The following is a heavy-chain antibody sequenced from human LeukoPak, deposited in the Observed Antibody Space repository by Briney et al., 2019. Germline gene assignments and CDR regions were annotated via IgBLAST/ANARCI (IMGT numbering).Heavy chain of an antibody. CDR1: GGSFSGYY. CDR2: INHSGST. Sequence: SETLSLTCAVYGGSFSGYYWSWIRQPPGKGLEWIGEINHSGSTNYNPSLKSRVTISVDTSKNQFSLKLSSVTAADTAVYYCASPYYDFWSGYLNWFDPWGQGTLVTVSS. D-gene: IGHD3-3*01. CDR3: ASPYYDFWSGYLNWFDP. J-gene: IGHJ5*02. V-gene: IGHV4-34*01.